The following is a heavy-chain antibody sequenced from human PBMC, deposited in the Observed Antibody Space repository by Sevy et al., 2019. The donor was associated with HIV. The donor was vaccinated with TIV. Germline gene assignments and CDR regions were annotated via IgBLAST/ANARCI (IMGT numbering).Heavy chain of an antibody. CDR2: ISAYNGNT. V-gene: IGHV1-18*01. CDR1: GYTFTSYG. CDR3: ARAGPGIKGDAFDI. J-gene: IGHJ3*02. Sequence: ASVKVSCKASGYTFTSYGISWVRQAPGQGLEWMGWISAYNGNTNYAQKLQGRVTMTTDTSTSTAYMGLRSLGSDDTAVYYCARAGPGIKGDAFDIWGQGTMVTVSS.